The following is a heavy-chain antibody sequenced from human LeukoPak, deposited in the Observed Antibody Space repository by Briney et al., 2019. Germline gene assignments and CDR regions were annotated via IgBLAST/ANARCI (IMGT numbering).Heavy chain of an antibody. J-gene: IGHJ2*01. CDR2: LRGGGADT. V-gene: IGHV3-23*01. D-gene: IGHD5-18*01. CDR1: GFTFSSYA. Sequence: AGVSLRLSCAASGFTFSSYALTWVRQAPGKGLEGVSALRGGGADTYHADSGKGRFTIFRYSSKNTLYLQMNSQRAEDTAVYYCAKEGYQYWYFDLWGRGTLVTVSS. CDR3: AKEGYQYWYFDL.